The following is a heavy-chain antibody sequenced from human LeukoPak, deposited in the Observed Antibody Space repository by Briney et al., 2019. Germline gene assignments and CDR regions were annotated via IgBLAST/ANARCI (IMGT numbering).Heavy chain of an antibody. CDR2: ISYDGSNK. CDR1: GFTFSSYA. V-gene: IGHV3-30*04. D-gene: IGHD2-15*01. J-gene: IGHJ3*02. Sequence: GGSLRLSCAASGFTFSSYAMHWVRQAPGKGLEWVAVISYDGSNKYYADSVKGRFTISRDNSKNTLYLQMNSLRAEDTAVCYCARLGYCSGGSCYRAFDIWGQGTMVTVSS. CDR3: ARLGYCSGGSCYRAFDI.